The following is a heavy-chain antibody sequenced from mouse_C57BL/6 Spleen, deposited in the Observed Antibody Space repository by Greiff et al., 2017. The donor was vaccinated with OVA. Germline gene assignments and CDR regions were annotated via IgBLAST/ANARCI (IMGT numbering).Heavy chain of an antibody. CDR1: GYTFTNYW. Sequence: VQLQQSGAELVRPGTSVKMSCKASGYTFTNYWIGWAKQRPGHGLEWIGDIYPGGGYTNYNEKFKGKGTLTADKSSSPAYMQFSSLTSEDAAIYYCAREGHGAAMDYWGQGTSVTVSS. CDR3: AREGHGAAMDY. D-gene: IGHD3-3*01. CDR2: IYPGGGYT. J-gene: IGHJ4*01. V-gene: IGHV1-63*01.